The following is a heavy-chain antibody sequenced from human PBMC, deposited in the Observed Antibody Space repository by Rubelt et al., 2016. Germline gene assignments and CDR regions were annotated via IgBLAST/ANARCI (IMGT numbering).Heavy chain of an antibody. CDR1: GYSINNGYY. CDR2: FFHDGST. Sequence: QVQLQESGPGLVKPSETLSLTCTVSGYSINNGYYWGWIRQPPGKGLEWIASFFHDGSTKYNPSLKSRVTISKDGSKNQFSWNRSSVTAADTAVYYCARPTGASSASGSFLVWGQGTLVTVSS. D-gene: IGHD3-10*01. J-gene: IGHJ4*02. V-gene: IGHV4-38-2*02. CDR3: ARPTGASSASGSFLV.